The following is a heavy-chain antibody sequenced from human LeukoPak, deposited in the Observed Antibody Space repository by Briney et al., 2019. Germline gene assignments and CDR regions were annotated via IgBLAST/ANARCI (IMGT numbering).Heavy chain of an antibody. Sequence: ASVKVSCKASGYSFTAYYMHLVRQAPGQGLEWMGWINPNSGGTNYAQKFQGRVTMTRDTSISTAYMELSRLRSDDTAVYYCATDGGVAAAGTINYWGQGTLVTVSS. D-gene: IGHD6-13*01. CDR3: ATDGGVAAAGTINY. J-gene: IGHJ4*02. CDR1: GYSFTAYY. V-gene: IGHV1-2*02. CDR2: INPNSGGT.